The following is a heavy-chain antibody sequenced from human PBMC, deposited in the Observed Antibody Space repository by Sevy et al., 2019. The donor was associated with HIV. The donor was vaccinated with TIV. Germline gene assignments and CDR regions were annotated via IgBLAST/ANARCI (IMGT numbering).Heavy chain of an antibody. J-gene: IGHJ4*02. CDR3: ARRYFDL. V-gene: IGHV3-7*03. CDR2: IRQDGNEI. CDR1: GFTFDMYW. Sequence: GGSLRLSCDASGFTFDMYWMQWVRQAPGKGLEWVANIRQDGNEIYYAASVRGRFTISRDNAKVSLYLQMNNLRVEDTAIYYCARRYFDLWGQGTLVTVSS.